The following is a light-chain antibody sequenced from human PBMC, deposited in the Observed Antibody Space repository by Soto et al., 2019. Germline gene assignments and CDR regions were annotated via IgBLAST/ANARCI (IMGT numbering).Light chain of an antibody. CDR2: GAS. V-gene: IGKV3-15*01. J-gene: IGKJ3*01. Sequence: EIVMTQSPATLSVSPGERATLSCRASQSVSSNLAWYQQKPDQAPRLLIYGASTRATGIPARFSGSGSRTEFTLTISSLQSEDFAVYYCQQYNNWPRTFGPGPKVDIK. CDR3: QQYNNWPRT. CDR1: QSVSSN.